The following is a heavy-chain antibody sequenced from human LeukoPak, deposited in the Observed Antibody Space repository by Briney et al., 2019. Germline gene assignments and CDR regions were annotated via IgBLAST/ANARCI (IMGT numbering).Heavy chain of an antibody. Sequence: ASVKVSCKASGYTFTSYYMHWVRQAPGQGLEWMGIINPSGGSTSYAQKFQGRVTMTRDMSTSTVYMELSSLRSEDTAVYYCARDPRAGYYYYYMDVWGKGTTVTVSS. CDR1: GYTFTSYY. CDR2: INPSGGST. J-gene: IGHJ6*03. CDR3: ARDPRAGYYYYYMDV. D-gene: IGHD6-19*01. V-gene: IGHV1-46*01.